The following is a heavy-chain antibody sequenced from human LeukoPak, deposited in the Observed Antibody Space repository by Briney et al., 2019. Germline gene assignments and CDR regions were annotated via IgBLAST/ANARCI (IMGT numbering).Heavy chain of an antibody. D-gene: IGHD3-10*01. CDR2: ITSDGGNT. CDR1: GFIFSAFW. V-gene: IGHV3-74*01. J-gene: IGHJ6*03. Sequence: TGGSLRLSCEASGFIFSAFWMHWVRQAPGKGLVWVSRITSDGGNTAYADSVKGRFTISRDNAKNTLFLQMNSLRAEDTAVYYCTRVVYGSGTSMDVWGKGTTVTVSS. CDR3: TRVVYGSGTSMDV.